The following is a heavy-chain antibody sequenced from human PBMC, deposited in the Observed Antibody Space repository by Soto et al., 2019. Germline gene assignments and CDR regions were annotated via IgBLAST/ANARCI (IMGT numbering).Heavy chain of an antibody. CDR2: IYYSGST. CDR1: GGSVSSGSYY. V-gene: IGHV4-61*01. J-gene: IGHJ3*02. D-gene: IGHD3-22*01. CDR3: ARVSRTSGIVVVIRDYDAFDI. Sequence: SETLSLTCTVSGGSVSSGSYYWSWIRQPPGKGLEWIGYIYYSGSTNYNPSLKSRVTISVDTSKNQFSLKLSSVTAADTAVYYCARVSRTSGIVVVIRDYDAFDIWGQGTMVTVSS.